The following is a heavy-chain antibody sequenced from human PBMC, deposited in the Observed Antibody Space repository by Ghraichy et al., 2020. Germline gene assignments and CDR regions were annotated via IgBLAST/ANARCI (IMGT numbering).Heavy chain of an antibody. CDR2: ISSSSYI. J-gene: IGHJ6*02. D-gene: IGHD6-13*01. Sequence: GESLRLSCAASGFTFSSYSMNWVRQAPGKGLEWVSSISSSSYIYYADSVKGRFTISRDNAKNSLYLQMNSLRAEDTAVYYCARDVSSSWNGPGVGMDVWGQGTTVTVSS. CDR3: ARDVSSSWNGPGVGMDV. V-gene: IGHV3-21*01. CDR1: GFTFSSYS.